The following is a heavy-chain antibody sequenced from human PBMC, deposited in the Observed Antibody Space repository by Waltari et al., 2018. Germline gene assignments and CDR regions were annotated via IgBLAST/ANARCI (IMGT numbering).Heavy chain of an antibody. D-gene: IGHD2-8*02. CDR1: GFTFSASA. J-gene: IGHJ4*02. Sequence: EVHVVESGGGLVQPGGSMKLSLAASGFTFSASAIHGVRQAPGKGLEWVGRIRIKPNTYAPMYAESVKGRFTISEDDSNNTTYLQMTGLKIDDTAVYYCTPQDCSGVGCSTPYWGQGTLVTVSS. CDR3: TPQDCSGVGCSTPY. V-gene: IGHV3-73*02. CDR2: IRIKPNTYAP.